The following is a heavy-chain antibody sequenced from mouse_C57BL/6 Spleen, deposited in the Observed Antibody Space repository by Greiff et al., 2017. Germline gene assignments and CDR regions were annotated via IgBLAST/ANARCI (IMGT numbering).Heavy chain of an antibody. D-gene: IGHD1-1*01. CDR1: GFTFSSYA. CDR2: ISDGGSYT. Sequence: EVHLVESGGGLVKPGGSLKLSCAASGFTFSSYAMSWVRQTPEKRLEWVATISDGGSYTYYPDNVKGRFTISRDNAKNNLYLQMSHLKSEDTAMYYCARASVVRYFDVWGTGTTVTVSS. V-gene: IGHV5-4*01. J-gene: IGHJ1*03. CDR3: ARASVVRYFDV.